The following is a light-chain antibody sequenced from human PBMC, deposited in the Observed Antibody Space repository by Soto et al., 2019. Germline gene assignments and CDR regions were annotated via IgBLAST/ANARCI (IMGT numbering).Light chain of an antibody. J-gene: IGKJ1*01. Sequence: DIPMTQSPSPLSASVGDRVPLTCRASQSINRWLAWYHQKPGKAPKLLMSDASSLESGVPSRFSGSGSGTEFTLTISSLQPDDFATYYCQQYKTYPWTFGQGTKVEIK. V-gene: IGKV1-5*01. CDR2: DAS. CDR3: QQYKTYPWT. CDR1: QSINRW.